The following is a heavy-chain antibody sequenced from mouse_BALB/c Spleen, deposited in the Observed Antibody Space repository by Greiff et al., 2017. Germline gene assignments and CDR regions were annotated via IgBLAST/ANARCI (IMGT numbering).Heavy chain of an antibody. CDR1: GFSLSTSGMG. D-gene: IGHD4-1*02. CDR2: IYSDDDK. V-gene: IGHV8-12*01. Sequence: QVTLKESGPGILQPSQTLSLTCSFSGFSLSTSGMGVSWIRQPSGKGLEWLAHIYSDDDKRYNPSLKSRLTISKDTSRNQVFLKITSVDTADTATYYCARSLNWPYAMDYWGQGTSVTVSS. J-gene: IGHJ4*01. CDR3: ARSLNWPYAMDY.